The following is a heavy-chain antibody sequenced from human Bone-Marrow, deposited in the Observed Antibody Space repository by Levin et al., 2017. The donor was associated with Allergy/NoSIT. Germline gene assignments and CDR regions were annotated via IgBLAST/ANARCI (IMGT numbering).Heavy chain of an antibody. Sequence: SETLSLTCTVSGGSISSSSYYWGWIRQPPGKGLEWIGSIYYSGSTYYNPSLKSRVTISVDTSKNQFSLKLSSVTAADTAVYYCASPGTWRDIPAFDYWGQGTLVTVSS. CDR2: IYYSGST. V-gene: IGHV4-39*01. CDR3: ASPGTWRDIPAFDY. CDR1: GGSISSSSYY. D-gene: IGHD2-2*01. J-gene: IGHJ4*02.